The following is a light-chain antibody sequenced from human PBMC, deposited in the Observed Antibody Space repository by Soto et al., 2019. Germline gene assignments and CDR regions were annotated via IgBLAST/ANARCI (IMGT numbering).Light chain of an antibody. V-gene: IGKV3D-7*01. CDR3: QQLNSYPFT. CDR2: GAS. CDR1: QSVSSNY. Sequence: PGERVTLSCRASQSVSSNYLTWSQHRPGQAPRLLFYGASTRATGIPARFSGSGSGTDFTLTISSLPPEDFATYYCQQLNSYPFTFGPGTKVDIK. J-gene: IGKJ3*01.